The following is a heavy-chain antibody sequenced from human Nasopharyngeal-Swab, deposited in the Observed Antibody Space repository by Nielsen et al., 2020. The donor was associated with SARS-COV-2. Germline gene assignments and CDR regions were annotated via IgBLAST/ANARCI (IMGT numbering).Heavy chain of an antibody. CDR3: ARVTYDILTGYSRIDY. D-gene: IGHD3-9*01. CDR2: IYSDGST. Sequence: SETLSLTCAVYGGSFSDYFWTWIRQPPGKGLEWIGYIYSDGSTNYNPSLESRITISVDTSRNQFSLRLRSLTAADTAVYYCARVTYDILTGYSRIDYWGQGTLVTVSS. V-gene: IGHV4-59*01. J-gene: IGHJ4*02. CDR1: GGSFSDYF.